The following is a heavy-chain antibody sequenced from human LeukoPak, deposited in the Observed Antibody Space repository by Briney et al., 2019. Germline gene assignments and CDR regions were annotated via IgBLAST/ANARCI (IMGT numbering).Heavy chain of an antibody. J-gene: IGHJ4*02. D-gene: IGHD1-26*01. CDR3: ASRGSYSYYFDY. CDR1: VFTFSSYA. Sequence: GGSLRLSCAASVFTFSSYAMSWVRQAPGKGLEWVSAISGSGGSTYYADSVKGRFTISRDNSKNTLYLQMNSLRAEDTAVYYCASRGSYSYYFDYWGQGTLVTVSS. CDR2: ISGSGGST. V-gene: IGHV3-23*01.